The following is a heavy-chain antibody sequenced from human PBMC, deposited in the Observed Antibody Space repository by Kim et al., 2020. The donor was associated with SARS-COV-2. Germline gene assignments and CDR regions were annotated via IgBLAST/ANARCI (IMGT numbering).Heavy chain of an antibody. CDR3: ASLRVVLSGVIDL. CDR1: GFTFSEYS. Sequence: GGSLRLSCAASGFTFSEYSMNWVRQAPGKGLEWVASISHGGSSAYNADSVKGRFTITSDNAKNSLYLQMNSLRAEDTAVYYWASLRVVLSGVIDLWGQGTLVTVSS. CDR2: ISHGGSSA. V-gene: IGHV3-21*01. J-gene: IGHJ1*01. D-gene: IGHD2-2*01.